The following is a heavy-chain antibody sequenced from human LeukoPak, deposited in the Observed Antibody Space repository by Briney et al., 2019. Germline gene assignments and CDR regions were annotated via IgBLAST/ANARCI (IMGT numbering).Heavy chain of an antibody. CDR1: GTSISLSNW. V-gene: IGHV4-4*02. CDR3: ARVIVATLLIDY. D-gene: IGHD5-12*01. Sequence: SGTLSLTCAVSGTSISLSNWWTWVRQPPGKGLEWIGEIYHSGTTNYNPSLKSRVTISLDKSRNQFSLNLNSVSAADTAVYYCARVIVATLLIDYWGQGTLVTVSS. CDR2: IYHSGTT. J-gene: IGHJ4*02.